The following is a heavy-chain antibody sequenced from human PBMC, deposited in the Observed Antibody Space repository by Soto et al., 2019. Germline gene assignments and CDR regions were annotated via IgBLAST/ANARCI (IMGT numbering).Heavy chain of an antibody. D-gene: IGHD1-20*01. CDR3: ARDDNGWFDP. Sequence: PSETLSLTCTVSGGSISSSSYYWGWIRQPPGKGLEWIGSIYYSGSTYYNPSLKSRVTISVDTSKNQFSLKLSSVTAADTAVYYCARDDNGWFDPWGQGTLVTVSS. CDR2: IYYSGST. J-gene: IGHJ5*02. V-gene: IGHV4-39*02. CDR1: GGSISSSSYY.